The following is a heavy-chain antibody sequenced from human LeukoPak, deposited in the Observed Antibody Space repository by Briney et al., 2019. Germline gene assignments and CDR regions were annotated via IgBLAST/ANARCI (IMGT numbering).Heavy chain of an antibody. CDR1: GGSISSYY. V-gene: IGHV4-59*01. CDR3: ARGGARYYDILTGYYTEPFDY. J-gene: IGHJ4*02. Sequence: SETLSLTCTVSGGSISSYYWSWIRQPPGKGLEWIGYIYYSGSTNYNPSLKSRVTISVDTSKNQFSLKLSSVTAADTAVYYCARGGARYYDILTGYYTEPFDYWGQGTLVIVSS. D-gene: IGHD3-9*01. CDR2: IYYSGST.